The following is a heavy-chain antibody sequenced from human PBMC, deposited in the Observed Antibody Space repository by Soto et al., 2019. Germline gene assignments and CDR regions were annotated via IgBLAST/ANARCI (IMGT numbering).Heavy chain of an antibody. CDR1: GFTFSSYG. Sequence: GGSLRLSCAASGFTFSSYGMHWVRQAPGKGLEWVAVISYDGSNKYYADSVKGRFTISRDNSKNTLYLQMNSLRAEDTAVYYCAKDRGSYYVFDYWGQGTLVTVSS. CDR3: AKDRGSYYVFDY. V-gene: IGHV3-30*18. CDR2: ISYDGSNK. J-gene: IGHJ4*02. D-gene: IGHD1-26*01.